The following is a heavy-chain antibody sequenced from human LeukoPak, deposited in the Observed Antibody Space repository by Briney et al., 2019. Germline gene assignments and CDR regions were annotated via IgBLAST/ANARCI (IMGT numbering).Heavy chain of an antibody. CDR1: GYTFTSYD. CDR3: ARSEVGALVDY. CDR2: ISVYNGNT. V-gene: IGHV1-18*01. D-gene: IGHD1-26*01. J-gene: IGHJ4*02. Sequence: GASVKLSCKASGYTFTSYDITWVRQAPGHGLEWMGWISVYNGNTKYAQKVEGRVTMTTDTSTSTAYMELRSLRSDDTAVYYCARSEVGALVDYWGQGTLVTVSS.